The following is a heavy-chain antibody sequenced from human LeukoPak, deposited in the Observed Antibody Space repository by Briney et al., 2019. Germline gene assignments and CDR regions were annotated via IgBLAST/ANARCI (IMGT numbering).Heavy chain of an antibody. Sequence: GGSLRLSCAASGFTVSSNYMSWVRQAPGKGLEWVSVIYSGGSTYYADSVKGRFTISRDNSKNTLYLQMNSLRAEDTAVYYCARDTYYYDRSGYNYYFDYWGQGTLVTVSS. CDR1: GFTVSSNY. CDR3: ARDTYYYDRSGYNYYFDY. V-gene: IGHV3-66*01. D-gene: IGHD3-22*01. J-gene: IGHJ4*02. CDR2: IYSGGST.